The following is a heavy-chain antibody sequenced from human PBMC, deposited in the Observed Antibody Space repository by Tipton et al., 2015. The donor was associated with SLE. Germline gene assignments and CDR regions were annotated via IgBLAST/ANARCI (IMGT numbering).Heavy chain of an antibody. CDR3: ARLHGYSYGLNWFDP. V-gene: IGHV4-39*07. CDR2: IYYTGTTT. J-gene: IGHJ5*02. Sequence: TLSLTCTVSGGSVSSSCKYWSWIRQPPGKGVEWIGSIYYTGTTTYYNSFLKSRVTMSVYTSKHQFSLRLTSVIAAAAAVYCCARLHGYSYGLNWFDPWGQGTLITVSS. CDR1: GGSVSSSCKY. D-gene: IGHD5-18*01.